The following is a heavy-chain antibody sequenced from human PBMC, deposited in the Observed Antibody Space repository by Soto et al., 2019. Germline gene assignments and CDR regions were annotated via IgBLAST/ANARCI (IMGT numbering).Heavy chain of an antibody. J-gene: IGHJ5*02. D-gene: IGHD4-17*01. CDR3: ARSPTRTNYADYFDP. CDR1: GFTVSNNY. Sequence: EVQLVESGGGLVQPGGSLRLSCAASGFTVSNNYMSWVRQAPGKGLEYVSVIYSGGGTYYADSVKGRFIISRDNSKNTLYLQMNSLGAEDTAVYYCARSPTRTNYADYFDPWGQGTLVTVSS. CDR2: IYSGGGT. V-gene: IGHV3-66*01.